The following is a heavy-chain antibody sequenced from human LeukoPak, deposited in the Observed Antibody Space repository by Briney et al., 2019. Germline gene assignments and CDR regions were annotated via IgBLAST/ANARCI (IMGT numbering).Heavy chain of an antibody. CDR1: GFTFSSYA. J-gene: IGHJ4*02. V-gene: IGHV3-30*04. Sequence: GGSLRLSCAASGFTFSSYAMHWVRQAPGKGLEWVAVISYDGSNKYYADSVKGRFTISRDNSKNTLYLQMNSLRAEDTAVYYCARKGRYSYGYLNYWGQGTLVTVSS. CDR2: ISYDGSNK. CDR3: ARKGRYSYGYLNY. D-gene: IGHD5-18*01.